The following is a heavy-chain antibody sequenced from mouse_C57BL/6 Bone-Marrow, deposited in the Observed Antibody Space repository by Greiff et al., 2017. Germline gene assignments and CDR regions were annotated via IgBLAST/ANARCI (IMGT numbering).Heavy chain of an antibody. J-gene: IGHJ2*01. Sequence: QVQLKQSDAELVKPGASVKISCKVSGYTFTDHTIHWMKQRPEQGLEWIGYIYPRDGSTKYNEKFKGKATLTADKSSITAYMQLNSLTSEDSAVYFCAREGDSSGYKDYFDYWGQGTTLTVSS. CDR3: AREGDSSGYKDYFDY. CDR2: IYPRDGST. CDR1: GYTFTDHT. D-gene: IGHD3-2*02. V-gene: IGHV1-78*01.